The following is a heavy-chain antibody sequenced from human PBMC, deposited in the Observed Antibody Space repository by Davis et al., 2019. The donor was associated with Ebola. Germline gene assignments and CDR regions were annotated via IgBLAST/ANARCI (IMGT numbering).Heavy chain of an antibody. CDR3: ARDQATVTTSYFDY. CDR1: GYTFTSYG. CDR2: ISAYNGNT. J-gene: IGHJ4*02. D-gene: IGHD4-11*01. V-gene: IGHV1-18*01. Sequence: ASVKVSCKASGYTFTSYGISWVRQAPGQGLEWMGWISAYNGNTNYAQKFQGRVTMTRDTSTSTVYMELSSLRSEDTAVYYCARDQATVTTSYFDYWGQGTLVTVSS.